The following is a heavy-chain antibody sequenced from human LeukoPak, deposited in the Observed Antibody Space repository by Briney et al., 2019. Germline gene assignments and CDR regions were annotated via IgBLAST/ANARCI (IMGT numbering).Heavy chain of an antibody. Sequence: PGGSLRLSCVASGFTFSDYYMSWIRQAPGKGLEWVSYISSSSTYTNYADSVKGRFTIPRDNAKNSLYLQMNSLRAEDTAVYYCARAWKYYDSSGYFDYWGQGTLVTVSS. D-gene: IGHD3-22*01. J-gene: IGHJ4*02. CDR3: ARAWKYYDSSGYFDY. CDR2: ISSSSTYT. V-gene: IGHV3-11*05. CDR1: GFTFSDYY.